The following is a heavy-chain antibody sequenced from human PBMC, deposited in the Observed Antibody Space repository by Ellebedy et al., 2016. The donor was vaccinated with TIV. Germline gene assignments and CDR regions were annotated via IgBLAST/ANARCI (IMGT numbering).Heavy chain of an antibody. V-gene: IGHV1-18*01. CDR3: ARSPSEYSYGWGNWFDP. J-gene: IGHJ5*02. CDR1: GYTFTSYG. D-gene: IGHD5-18*01. CDR2: ISAYNGNT. Sequence: ASVKVSCKASGYTFTSYGISWVRQAPGQGLEWMGWISAYNGNTNYAQKLQGRVTMTTDTSTSTAYMELSSLRSEDTAVYYCARSPSEYSYGWGNWFDPWGQGTLVTVSS.